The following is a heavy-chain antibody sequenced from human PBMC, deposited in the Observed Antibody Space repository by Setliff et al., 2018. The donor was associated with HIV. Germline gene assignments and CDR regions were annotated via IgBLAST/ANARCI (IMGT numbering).Heavy chain of an antibody. CDR1: GYTLGGNY. D-gene: IGHD3-22*01. CDR2: INPNSGGA. J-gene: IGHJ4*02. Sequence: ASVKVSCKASGYTLGGNYMHWVRQAPGQGLEWMGWINPNSGGANYAEKFQGRVTMTRDTSISTAYMDLRRLRYDDTAVYYCARGEDYYESSGHWGHYFHSSLHLSHNDLTPPRPTHALGYWGQGTLVTVSS. V-gene: IGHV1-2*02. CDR3: ARGEDYYESSGHWGHYFHSSLHLSHNDLTPPRPTHALGY.